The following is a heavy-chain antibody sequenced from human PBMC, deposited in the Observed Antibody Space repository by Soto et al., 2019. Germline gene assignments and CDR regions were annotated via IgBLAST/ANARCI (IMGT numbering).Heavy chain of an antibody. V-gene: IGHV1-69*06. CDR1: GGSSKNYA. J-gene: IGHJ4*02. CDR3: ARDMTVFTVPYFDY. Sequence: QVQLVQSGAEVKKPGSSVKVSCKASGGSSKNYAISWVRQAPGQGLEWMGGIIPISGTADYAQKFQGRITITADKSTNTAYMELSSLRSEDTAVYYCARDMTVFTVPYFDYWGQGTLVTVSS. D-gene: IGHD2-21*02. CDR2: IIPISGTA.